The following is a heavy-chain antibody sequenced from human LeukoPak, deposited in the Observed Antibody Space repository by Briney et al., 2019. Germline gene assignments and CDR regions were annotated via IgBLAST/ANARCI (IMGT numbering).Heavy chain of an antibody. CDR1: GFTFSSYS. CDR2: ISSSSSYI. J-gene: IGHJ4*02. D-gene: IGHD5-24*01. Sequence: PGGSLRLSCAASGFTFSSYSMNWVRQAPGKGLEWVSFISSSSSYIYYADSVKGRFTISRDSAKNSLYVEMNSLRVEDTAVYYCARLVASRREGYNSNYFDYWGQGTLVTVSS. CDR3: ARLVASRREGYNSNYFDY. V-gene: IGHV3-21*01.